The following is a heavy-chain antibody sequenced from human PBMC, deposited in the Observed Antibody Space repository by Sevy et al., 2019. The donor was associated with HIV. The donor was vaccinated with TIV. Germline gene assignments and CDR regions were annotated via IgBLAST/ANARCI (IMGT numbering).Heavy chain of an antibody. D-gene: IGHD6-6*01. CDR1: GFTISRYG. CDR3: AKEGRHSSSSLDY. J-gene: IGHJ4*02. CDR2: ISYDGSNQ. Sequence: GGSLRLSCAASGFTISRYGMHWVRQAPGKGLEWVAVISYDGSNQYYADSVKGRFTISRDNSKNTLYLQMNSLRAEDTAVYYCAKEGRHSSSSLDYWDQGTLVTVSS. V-gene: IGHV3-30*18.